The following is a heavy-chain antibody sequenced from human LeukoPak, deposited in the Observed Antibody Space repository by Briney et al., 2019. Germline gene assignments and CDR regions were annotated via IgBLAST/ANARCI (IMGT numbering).Heavy chain of an antibody. CDR2: IIPIFGTA. Sequence: SVKVSCKASGGTFSSYAISWVRQAPGQGLEWMGGIIPIFGTANYAQKLQGRVTMTTDTSTSTAYMELRSLRSDDTAVYYCARDLMITFGGVIVPGYWGQGTLVTVSS. D-gene: IGHD3-16*02. CDR1: GGTFSSYA. J-gene: IGHJ4*02. V-gene: IGHV1-69*05. CDR3: ARDLMITFGGVIVPGY.